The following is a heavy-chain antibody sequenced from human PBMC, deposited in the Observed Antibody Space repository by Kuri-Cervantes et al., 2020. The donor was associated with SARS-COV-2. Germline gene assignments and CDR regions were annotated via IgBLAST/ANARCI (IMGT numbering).Heavy chain of an antibody. J-gene: IGHJ3*02. V-gene: IGHV4-34*01. CDR3: ARDKLQFDAFDI. Sequence: ESLKISCALYYGTLTGYQWSWIRQPPGKGLEWIGGINHRGDTYYNPSLKSRVTISVDTSKNQFSLKLSSVTAADTAVYYCARDKLQFDAFDIWGQGTMVTVSS. CDR2: INHRGDT. CDR1: YGTLTGYQ. D-gene: IGHD5-24*01.